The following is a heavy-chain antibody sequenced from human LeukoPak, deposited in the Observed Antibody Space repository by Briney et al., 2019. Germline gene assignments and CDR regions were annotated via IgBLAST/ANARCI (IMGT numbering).Heavy chain of an antibody. CDR3: ASRSGSPKDYFDY. D-gene: IGHD1-26*01. J-gene: IGHJ4*02. CDR2: IIPIFGTA. CDR1: GGTFSSYA. V-gene: IGHV1-69*13. Sequence: SVKVSCKASGGTFSSYAISWVRQAPGQGLEWMGGIIPIFGTANYAQKFQGRVTITADESTSTAYMELSSLRSEDTAVYYCASRSGSPKDYFDYWGQGTLVTVSS.